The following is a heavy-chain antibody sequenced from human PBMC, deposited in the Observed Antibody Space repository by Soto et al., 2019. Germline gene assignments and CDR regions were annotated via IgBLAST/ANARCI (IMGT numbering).Heavy chain of an antibody. J-gene: IGHJ4*02. D-gene: IGHD2-21*01. CDR2: VYSSGST. Sequence: PSETLSLTCNVSGGTVTSGSYYWSWIRQPPGKGLEWIGFVYSSGSTKYNPSLKSQVTISVDTSKNQFSLRLNSVTAADTAIYYCARGPAYCGRECYRKNFDYWGLGTLVTVSS. CDR3: ARGPAYCGRECYRKNFDY. CDR1: GGTVTSGSYY. V-gene: IGHV4-61*01.